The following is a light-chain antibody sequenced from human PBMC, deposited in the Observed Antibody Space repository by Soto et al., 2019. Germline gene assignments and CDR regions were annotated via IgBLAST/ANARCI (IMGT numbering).Light chain of an antibody. CDR3: SSYTSTSTLYV. Sequence: ALTQPASVSGSPGQSITISCTGTSSDVGGYNSVSWYRQHPGKAPKLIIYDVTNRPSGVSSRFSASKSGYTASLTISGLQAEDEADYYCSSYTSTSTLYVFGTGTQLTVL. CDR2: DVT. CDR1: SSDVGGYNS. V-gene: IGLV2-14*01. J-gene: IGLJ1*01.